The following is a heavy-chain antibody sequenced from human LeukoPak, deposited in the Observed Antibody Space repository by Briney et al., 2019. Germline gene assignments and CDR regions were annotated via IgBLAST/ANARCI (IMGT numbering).Heavy chain of an antibody. CDR1: GGSVSSSSYY. V-gene: IGHV4-39*07. CDR3: ARDLTGFSSIQLDP. Sequence: SETLSLTCTVSGGSVSSSSYYWAWIRQPPGKGLEWIGSIYHRGDTYYKSSLNSRVTISLDTSKNQFFLRLSSVTAADTAVYYCARDLTGFSSIQLDPWGLGTLVTVSS. J-gene: IGHJ5*02. CDR2: IYHRGDT. D-gene: IGHD6-13*01.